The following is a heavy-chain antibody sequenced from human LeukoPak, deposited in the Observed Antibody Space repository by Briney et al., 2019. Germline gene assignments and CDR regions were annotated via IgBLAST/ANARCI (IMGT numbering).Heavy chain of an antibody. Sequence: AGGSLRLSCAASGFTFSSYGMHWVRQAPGKGLEWVAFIRSDGSKKYYADSVNGRFTISRDNSKNTLYLQMNSLRAEDTAVYYCAPQQLPYYYGMDVWGQGTTVTVSS. J-gene: IGHJ6*02. D-gene: IGHD6-13*01. CDR1: GFTFSSYG. V-gene: IGHV3-30*02. CDR2: IRSDGSKK. CDR3: APQQLPYYYGMDV.